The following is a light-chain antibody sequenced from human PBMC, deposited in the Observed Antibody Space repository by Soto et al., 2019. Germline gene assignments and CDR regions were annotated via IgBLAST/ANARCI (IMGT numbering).Light chain of an antibody. CDR1: RSVSSN. CDR3: HHYNSWPYT. Sequence: EIVMTQSPDTLSVSPGERATLSCRASRSVSSNLAWYQQKPGQAPRLLIYDASTRAPGFPARFSGSGSGTEFTLTISSLQSEDFAVYYCHHYNSWPYTFGQGTKVDIK. CDR2: DAS. V-gene: IGKV3-15*01. J-gene: IGKJ2*01.